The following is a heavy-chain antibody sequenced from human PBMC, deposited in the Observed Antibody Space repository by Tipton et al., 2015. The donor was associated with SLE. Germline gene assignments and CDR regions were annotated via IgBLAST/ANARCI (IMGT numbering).Heavy chain of an antibody. J-gene: IGHJ3*02. D-gene: IGHD3-10*01. CDR2: IHHSGDT. CDR3: ARRKRIGAAFDI. CDR1: GSSISRGYY. Sequence: TLSLTCSVSGSSISRGYYWSWIRQPPGKGLEWTGTIHHSGDTYYNPSLRSRLTISVDTSKNQFSLHLSSVTAADTAVYYCARRKRIGAAFDIWGQGRMVIVSS. V-gene: IGHV4-38-2*01.